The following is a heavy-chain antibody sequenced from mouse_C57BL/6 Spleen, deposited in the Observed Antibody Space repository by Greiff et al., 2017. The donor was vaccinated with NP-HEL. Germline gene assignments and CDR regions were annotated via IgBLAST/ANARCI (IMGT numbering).Heavy chain of an antibody. Sequence: EVKLVESGGDLVKPGGSLKLSCAASGFTFSSYGMCWVRQTPDKRLEWVATISSGGSYTYYPDSVKGRFTISRDNAKNTLYLQMSSLKSEDTAMYYCARQYDYDAGALFDYWGQGTTLTVSS. D-gene: IGHD2-4*01. CDR3: ARQYDYDAGALFDY. J-gene: IGHJ2*01. V-gene: IGHV5-6*02. CDR2: ISSGGSYT. CDR1: GFTFSSYG.